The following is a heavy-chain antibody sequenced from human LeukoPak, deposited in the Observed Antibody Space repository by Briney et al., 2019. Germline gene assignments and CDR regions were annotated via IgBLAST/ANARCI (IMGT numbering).Heavy chain of an antibody. CDR3: ARAYGDYAEFDY. CDR2: INPNSGGT. CDR1: GYTFSGYY. J-gene: IGHJ4*02. V-gene: IGHV1-2*06. D-gene: IGHD4-17*01. Sequence: GASVKVSCKSSGYTFSGYYMHWVRQAPGQGLEWMGRINPNSGGTNYVQKFQGRVTMTRDTSITTAYMELSRLRSDDTAVYYCARAYGDYAEFDYWGQGTLVTVSS.